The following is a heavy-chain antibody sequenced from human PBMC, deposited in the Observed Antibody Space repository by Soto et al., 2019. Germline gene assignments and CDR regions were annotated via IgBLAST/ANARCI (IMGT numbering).Heavy chain of an antibody. D-gene: IGHD3-10*01. V-gene: IGHV1-18*01. J-gene: IGHJ6*02. CDR3: AINDGGSGSYYWDLWHRYYYYYYGMDV. CDR2: ISAYNGNT. Sequence: ASVKVSCKASGYTFTSYGISWVRQAPGQEHERMGWISAYNGNTNYAQKLQGRVTMTTDTSTSTAYMELRSLRSDDTAVYYCAINDGGSGSYYWDLWHRYYYYYYGMDVWGQATTVTVSS. CDR1: GYTFTSYG.